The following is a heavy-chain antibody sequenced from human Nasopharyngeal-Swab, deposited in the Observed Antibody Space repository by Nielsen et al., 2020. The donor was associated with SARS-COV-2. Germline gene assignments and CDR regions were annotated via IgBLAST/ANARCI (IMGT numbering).Heavy chain of an antibody. D-gene: IGHD3-22*01. J-gene: IGHJ4*02. CDR2: IKQDGSEK. V-gene: IGHV3-7*01. Sequence: GGSLRLSCAASGFTFSSYWMSWVRQAPGKGLEWVANIKQDGSEKYYVDSVKGRFTISRDNAKNSLYLQMNSLRAEDTAVYYCARDHLGYYDSSGYYSAGACGYWGQGTLVTVSS. CDR3: ARDHLGYYDSSGYYSAGACGY. CDR1: GFTFSSYW.